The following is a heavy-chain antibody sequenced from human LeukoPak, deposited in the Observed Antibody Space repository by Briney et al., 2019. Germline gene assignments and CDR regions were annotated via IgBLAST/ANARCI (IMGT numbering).Heavy chain of an antibody. CDR3: ARGQRWLQLYYFDY. Sequence: GGSLRRSCAASGFTFSSYEMNWVRQAPGKGLEWVSYISSSGSTIYYADSVKGRFTISRDNAKNSLYLQMNSLRAEDTAVYYCARGQRWLQLYYFDYWGQGTLVTVSS. J-gene: IGHJ4*02. D-gene: IGHD5-24*01. CDR1: GFTFSSYE. V-gene: IGHV3-48*03. CDR2: ISSSGSTI.